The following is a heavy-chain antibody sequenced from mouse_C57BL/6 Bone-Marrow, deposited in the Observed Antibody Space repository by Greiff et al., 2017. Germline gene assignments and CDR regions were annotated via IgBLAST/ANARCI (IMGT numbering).Heavy chain of an antibody. CDR3: ARPHYYGSSWFAY. CDR2: IWTGGGT. V-gene: IGHV2-9-1*01. Sequence: VQLQESGPGLVAPSQSLSITCTVSGFSLTSYAISWVRQPPGKGLEWLGVIWTGGGTHYNSALKSRLSIRKDNSKSQGFLKMNSLQTDDPARYYCARPHYYGSSWFAYWGQGTLVTVSA. J-gene: IGHJ3*01. CDR1: GFSLTSYA. D-gene: IGHD1-1*01.